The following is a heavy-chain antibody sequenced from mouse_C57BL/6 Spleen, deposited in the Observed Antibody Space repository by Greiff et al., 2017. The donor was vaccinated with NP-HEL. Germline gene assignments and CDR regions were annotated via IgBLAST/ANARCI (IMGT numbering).Heavy chain of an antibody. CDR2: ISSGSSTI. D-gene: IGHD1-1*01. J-gene: IGHJ2*01. CDR1: GFTFSDYG. CDR3: ARDPYYYGSSPLDY. Sequence: ESGGGLVKPGGSLKLSCAASGFTFSDYGMHWVRQAPEKGLEWVAYISSGSSTIYYADTVKGRFTISRDNAKNTLFLQMTSLRSEDTAMYYCARDPYYYGSSPLDYWGQGTTLTVSS. V-gene: IGHV5-17*01.